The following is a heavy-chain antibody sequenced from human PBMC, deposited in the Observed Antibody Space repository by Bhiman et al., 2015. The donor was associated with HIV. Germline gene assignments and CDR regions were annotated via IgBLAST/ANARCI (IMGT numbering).Heavy chain of an antibody. CDR3: ARDREKGGSYKFDP. D-gene: IGHD3-10*01. CDR1: GFTFDDYG. J-gene: IGHJ5*02. V-gene: IGHV3-20*04. CDR2: INWNGGTT. Sequence: EVQLVESGGGVVRPGGSLRLSCAASGFTFDDYGMSWVRQAPGKGLEWVSGINWNGGTTGYADPVKGRFTISRDNVKNSLYLQMNSLKVDDTALYYCARDREKGGSYKFDPWGQGTLVTVSS.